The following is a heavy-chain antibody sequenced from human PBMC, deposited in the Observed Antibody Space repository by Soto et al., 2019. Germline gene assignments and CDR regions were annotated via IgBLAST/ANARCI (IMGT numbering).Heavy chain of an antibody. D-gene: IGHD1-26*01. Sequence: GSLRLSCVASGVTVKGAWMNSVRQAPGKGLEWVGRVKSKTDGGTTDYAAPVKGRFTISRDESKNTLYLQMSSLKTEDTAVYYCISPGVGGYYYYGMDVWGQGTTVTVSS. CDR3: ISPGVGGYYYYGMDV. CDR2: VKSKTDGGTT. CDR1: GVTVKGAW. J-gene: IGHJ6*02. V-gene: IGHV3-15*07.